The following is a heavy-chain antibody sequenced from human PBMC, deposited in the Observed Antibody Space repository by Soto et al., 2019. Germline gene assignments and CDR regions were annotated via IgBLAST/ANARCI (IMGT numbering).Heavy chain of an antibody. V-gene: IGHV3-15*01. D-gene: IGHD1-26*01. CDR2: IKSKTDGGTT. CDR1: GFTFSNAW. J-gene: IGHJ6*02. CDR3: TTGLGDGGSYRNYGMDV. Sequence: EVQLVESGGGLVKPGGSLRLSCAASGFTFSNAWMSWVRQAPGKGLEWVGRIKSKTDGGTTDYAAPVKGRFTISRDDSKNTLYLQMNSLKTEDTAVYYCTTGLGDGGSYRNYGMDVWGQGTTVTVSS.